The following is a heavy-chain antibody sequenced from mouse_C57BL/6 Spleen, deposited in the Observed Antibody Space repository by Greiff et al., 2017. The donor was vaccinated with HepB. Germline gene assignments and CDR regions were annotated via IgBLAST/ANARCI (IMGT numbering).Heavy chain of an antibody. Sequence: LQQPGAELVMPGASVKLSCKASGYTFTSYWMHWVKQRPGQGLEWIGEIDPSDSYTNYNQKFKGKSTLTVDKSSSTAYMQLSSLTSEDSAVYYCARGAYYYGSSYWYFDVWGTGTTVTVSS. CDR3: ARGAYYYGSSYWYFDV. V-gene: IGHV1-69*01. CDR1: GYTFTSYW. J-gene: IGHJ1*03. CDR2: IDPSDSYT. D-gene: IGHD1-1*01.